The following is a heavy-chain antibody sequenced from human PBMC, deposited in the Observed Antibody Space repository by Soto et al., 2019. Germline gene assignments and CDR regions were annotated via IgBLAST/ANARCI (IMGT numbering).Heavy chain of an antibody. Sequence: EVQLVESGGGLVQSGGSLRLSCAASGFTFSSYSMYWVRQAPGKGLEWVSYITSSSSTIYYADSVKGRFTSSRDNAKKSLYLQMSRLRDEDTAVYYCARGRGYCSGISCYIDYWGQGILVTVSS. V-gene: IGHV3-48*02. CDR1: GFTFSSYS. D-gene: IGHD2-2*02. J-gene: IGHJ4*02. CDR3: ARGRGYCSGISCYIDY. CDR2: ITSSSSTI.